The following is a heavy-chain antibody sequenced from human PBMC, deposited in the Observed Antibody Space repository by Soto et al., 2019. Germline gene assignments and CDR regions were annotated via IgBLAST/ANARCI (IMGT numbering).Heavy chain of an antibody. Sequence: PSETLSLTCTVSGGSISSGDYYWSWIRQPPGKGLEWIGYIYYSGSTYYNPSLKSRVTISVDTSKNQFSLKLSSVTAADTAVYYCAREEDILTGYYNDYWGQGTLVTVSP. CDR1: GGSISSGDYY. CDR3: AREEDILTGYYNDY. J-gene: IGHJ4*02. CDR2: IYYSGST. V-gene: IGHV4-30-4*01. D-gene: IGHD3-9*01.